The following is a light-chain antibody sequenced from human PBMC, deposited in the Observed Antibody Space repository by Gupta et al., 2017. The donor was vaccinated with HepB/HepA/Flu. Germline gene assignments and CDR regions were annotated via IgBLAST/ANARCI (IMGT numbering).Light chain of an antibody. CDR2: DAS. Sequence: EIVLTQSPATLSLVRGESATLSCRVSQSVSSYLACYQQKPGQAPRLLIYDASNRATGTPARFSGSRSGTDFTLTISSLEPEDFAVYYCQQRSNWPPVTFGQGTRLEIK. V-gene: IGKV3-11*01. J-gene: IGKJ5*01. CDR3: QQRSNWPPVT. CDR1: QSVSSY.